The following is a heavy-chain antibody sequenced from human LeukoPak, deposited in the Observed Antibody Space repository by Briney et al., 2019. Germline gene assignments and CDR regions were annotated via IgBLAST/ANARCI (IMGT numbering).Heavy chain of an antibody. CDR1: GYTFTSFD. D-gene: IGHD3-10*01. J-gene: IGHJ4*02. CDR2: MNPNSGNT. Sequence: ASVKVSCKASGYTFTSFDINWVRQATGQGLEWMGWMNPNSGNTGHAQKFQGRVTMTRNTSISTAYMELSSLRSDDTAIYYCARKYLYGSGKPHFDYWGQGALVTVSS. V-gene: IGHV1-8*01. CDR3: ARKYLYGSGKPHFDY.